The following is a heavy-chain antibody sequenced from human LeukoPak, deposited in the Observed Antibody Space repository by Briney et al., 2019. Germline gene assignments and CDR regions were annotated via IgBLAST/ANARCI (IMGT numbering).Heavy chain of an antibody. CDR3: AKDGGLWFGELSNFDY. V-gene: IGHV3-23*01. Sequence: PGGSLRLSCAASGFTVSSNYMSWVRQAPGKGLEWVSAISGSGGSTYYADSVKGRFTISRDNSKNTLYLQMNSLRAEDTAVYYCAKDGGLWFGELSNFDYWGQGTLVTVSS. J-gene: IGHJ4*02. CDR1: GFTVSSNY. D-gene: IGHD3-10*01. CDR2: ISGSGGST.